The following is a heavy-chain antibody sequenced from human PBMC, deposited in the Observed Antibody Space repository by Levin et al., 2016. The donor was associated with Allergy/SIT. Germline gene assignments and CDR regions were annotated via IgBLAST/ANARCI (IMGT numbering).Heavy chain of an antibody. CDR1: GGSISSYY. CDR2: IYYSGST. V-gene: IGHV4-59*01. D-gene: IGHD3-10*01. J-gene: IGHJ4*02. Sequence: SETLSLTCTVSGGSISSYYWSWIRQPPGKGLEWIGYIYYSGSTNYNPSLKSRVTISVDTSKNQFSLKLSSVTAADTAVYYCARVDSGSGSFNYWGQGTLVTVSS. CDR3: ARVDSGSGSFNY.